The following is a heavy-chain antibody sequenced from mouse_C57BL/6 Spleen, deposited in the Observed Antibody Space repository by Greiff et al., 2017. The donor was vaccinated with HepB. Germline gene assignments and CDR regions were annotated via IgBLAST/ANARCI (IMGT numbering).Heavy chain of an antibody. D-gene: IGHD2-4*01. V-gene: IGHV1-55*01. J-gene: IGHJ2*01. CDR2: IYPGSGST. Sequence: QVHVKQPGAELVKPGASVKMSCKASGYTFTSYWITWVKQRPGQGLEWIGDIYPGSGSTNYNEKFKSKATLTVDTSSSTAYMQLSSLTSEDSAVYYCARGHYDYLFDYWGQGTTLTVSS. CDR3: ARGHYDYLFDY. CDR1: GYTFTSYW.